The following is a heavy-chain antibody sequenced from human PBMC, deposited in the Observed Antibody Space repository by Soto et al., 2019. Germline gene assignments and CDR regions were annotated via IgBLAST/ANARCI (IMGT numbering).Heavy chain of an antibody. V-gene: IGHV1-69*02. CDR3: ARAKKGSPRERYYYYMAV. CDR2: IIPILGIA. J-gene: IGHJ6*03. D-gene: IGHD1-26*01. CDR1: GGTFSSYT. Sequence: SVKVSCKASGGTFSSYTISWVRQAPGQGLEWMGRIIPILGIANYAQKFQGRVTITADKSTSTAYMELSSLRPEDTAVYYCARAKKGSPRERYYYYMAVWGKGTTVTVSS.